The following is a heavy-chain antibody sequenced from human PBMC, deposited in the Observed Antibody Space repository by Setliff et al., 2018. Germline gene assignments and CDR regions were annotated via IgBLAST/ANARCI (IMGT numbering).Heavy chain of an antibody. CDR3: ARDLGHGGDSDY. V-gene: IGHV4-38-2*02. J-gene: IGHJ4*02. CDR1: GYSISSGYI. CDR2: IGHTGSI. Sequence: SETLSLTCTVSGYSISSGYIWGWIRQPPGKGLEWVGNIGHTGSINYNPSLKSRLTISRDTSKNQVSLKLNSVTATDPAVYYCARDLGHGGDSDYWGQGIQVTVSS. D-gene: IGHD2-21*02.